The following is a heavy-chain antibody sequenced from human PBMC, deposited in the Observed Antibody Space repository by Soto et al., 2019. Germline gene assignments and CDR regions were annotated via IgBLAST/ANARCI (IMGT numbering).Heavy chain of an antibody. V-gene: IGHV1-3*01. D-gene: IGHD2-15*01. J-gene: IGHJ4*02. CDR1: GYTFTDYR. CDR3: AREGAHYTPLDH. CDR2: INVGNGNT. Sequence: GDSVKVSCQASGYTFTDYRIHWVRQAPGQGLDWMGWINVGNGNTGYSRKFQGRVTSARDMSASTAYIEVTSLTSEDTAIYYCAREGAHYTPLDHWGQGTLVTVS.